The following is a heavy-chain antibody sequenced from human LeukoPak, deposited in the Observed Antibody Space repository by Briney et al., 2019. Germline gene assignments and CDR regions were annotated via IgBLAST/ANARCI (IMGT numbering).Heavy chain of an antibody. CDR3: ARDRGIVGGAYYYYYGMDV. D-gene: IGHD1-26*01. CDR1: GFTFSSYG. CDR2: IWYDGSKK. Sequence: GGSLRLSCAASGFTFSSYGIHWVRQAPGKGLEWVALIWYDGSKKYYGDSVKGRFTISRDNSKITLYLQMNSLRAEDTAVYYCARDRGIVGGAYYYYYGMDVWGQGTTVTVSS. V-gene: IGHV3-33*01. J-gene: IGHJ6*02.